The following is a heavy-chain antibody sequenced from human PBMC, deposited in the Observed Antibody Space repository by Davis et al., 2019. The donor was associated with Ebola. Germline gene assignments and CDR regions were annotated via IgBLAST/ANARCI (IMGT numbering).Heavy chain of an antibody. Sequence: MPSETLSLTCTVSGGSISGHSWSWIRQPPGKGLEWIGNIFSSGTTYYNPSLKSRVTISLDTSRNQFSLRLTSVTAADTAVYYCARVGGSGPFDYWGQGTLVTVSS. CDR1: GGSISGHS. V-gene: IGHV4-4*09. CDR2: IFSSGTT. D-gene: IGHD3-10*01. J-gene: IGHJ4*02. CDR3: ARVGGSGPFDY.